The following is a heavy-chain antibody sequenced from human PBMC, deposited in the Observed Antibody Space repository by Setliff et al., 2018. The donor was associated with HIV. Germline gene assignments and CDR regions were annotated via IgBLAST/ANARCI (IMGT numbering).Heavy chain of an antibody. CDR1: GGSFSSSTYS. V-gene: IGHV4-39*01. Sequence: SETLSLTCTVSGGSFSSSTYSWGWIRQPPGMGLEWIGSIHSSGTTYYNPSLKSRVAIFVDTSRSQFSLKLRSVTAADTAVYYCARHKTNYDFYAFDVWGQGTMVTVSS. CDR3: ARHKTNYDFYAFDV. D-gene: IGHD3-3*01. CDR2: IHSSGTT. J-gene: IGHJ3*01.